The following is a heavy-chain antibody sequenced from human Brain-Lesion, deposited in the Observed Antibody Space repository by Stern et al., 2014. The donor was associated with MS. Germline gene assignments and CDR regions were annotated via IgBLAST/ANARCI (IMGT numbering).Heavy chain of an antibody. CDR3: ARDQRGITIFGVVTDYYYLGMDV. J-gene: IGHJ6*02. Sequence: QMQLVQSGAEVKKPGASVKVSCKTSGYIFTGYYIHWVRQAPGQGLESMAWINPNTGGTKYAQKFQGRVTMSRDTSISTAYVELSSLTSDDTAVYYCARDQRGITIFGVVTDYYYLGMDVWGQGTTVTVSS. D-gene: IGHD3-3*01. V-gene: IGHV1-2*02. CDR2: INPNTGGT. CDR1: GYIFTGYY.